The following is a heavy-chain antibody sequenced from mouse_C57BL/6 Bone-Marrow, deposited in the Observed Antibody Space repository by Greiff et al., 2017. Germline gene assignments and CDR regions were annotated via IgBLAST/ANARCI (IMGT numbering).Heavy chain of an antibody. Sequence: VKLVESGPGLVQPSQSLSITCTVSGFSLTSYGVHWVRQSPGKGLEWLGVIWSGGSTDYNAAFISRLSISKDNSKSQVFFKINSLQADDTAIYYCARLLWYHYYAMDYWGQGTSVTVSS. D-gene: IGHD2-1*01. J-gene: IGHJ4*01. V-gene: IGHV2-2*01. CDR1: GFSLTSYG. CDR2: IWSGGST. CDR3: ARLLWYHYYAMDY.